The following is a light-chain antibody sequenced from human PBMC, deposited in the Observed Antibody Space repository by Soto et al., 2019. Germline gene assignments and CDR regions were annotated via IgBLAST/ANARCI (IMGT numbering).Light chain of an antibody. Sequence: DIQMTQSPSSLSASVGDRVTITCRASQSISSYLNWYQQKPGKAPKLLIYAASSLQSGVPSRFSGSGSGTDFTLTISSLXPXXXXXXXXXXSYSTPALTFGGGTKVEIK. CDR2: AAS. V-gene: IGKV1-39*01. CDR3: XXSYSTPALT. J-gene: IGKJ4*01. CDR1: QSISSY.